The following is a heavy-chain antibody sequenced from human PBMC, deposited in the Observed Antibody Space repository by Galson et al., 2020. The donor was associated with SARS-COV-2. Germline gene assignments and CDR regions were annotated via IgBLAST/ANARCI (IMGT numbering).Heavy chain of an antibody. D-gene: IGHD6-13*01. CDR1: GYTFIYYY. CDR3: AREDSHSNSLDY. V-gene: IGHV1-2*02. CDR2: INPNTGGT. Sequence: ASVKVSCKVSGYTFIYYYIHWVRQAPGQGLEWMGWINPNTGGTNYAQKFQGRVTVTRDTSISTAYFELNKLTSDDTAVYYCAREDSHSNSLDYWGQGTLVTVSS. J-gene: IGHJ4*02.